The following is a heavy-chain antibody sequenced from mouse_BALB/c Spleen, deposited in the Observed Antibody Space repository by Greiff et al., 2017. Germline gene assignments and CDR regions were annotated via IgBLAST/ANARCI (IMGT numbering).Heavy chain of an antibody. CDR1: GFAFSSYD. J-gene: IGHJ2*01. Sequence: DVQLVESGGGLVKPGGSLKLSCAASGFAFSSYDMSWVRQTPEKRLEWVAYISSGGVSTYYPDTVKGRFTISRDNAKNTLYLQMSSLKSEDTAMYYCARHGELGRGYFDYWGQGTTLTVSS. CDR3: ARHGELGRGYFDY. CDR2: ISSGGVST. D-gene: IGHD4-1*01. V-gene: IGHV5-12-1*01.